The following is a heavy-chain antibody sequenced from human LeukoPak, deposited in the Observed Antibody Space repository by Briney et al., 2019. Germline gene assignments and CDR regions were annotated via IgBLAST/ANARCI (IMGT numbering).Heavy chain of an antibody. J-gene: IGHJ4*02. Sequence: ASVKVSCKASGYSFSIFGISWVRQAPGQGLEWMGWIRASNGNTKYVQKLQGRVTMTTDTSTGTAYMELRSLTSDDTAVYYCARAGATVTTHYDYWGQGTVVTVSS. D-gene: IGHD4-17*01. CDR2: IRASNGNT. CDR1: GYSFSIFG. CDR3: ARAGATVTTHYDY. V-gene: IGHV1-18*01.